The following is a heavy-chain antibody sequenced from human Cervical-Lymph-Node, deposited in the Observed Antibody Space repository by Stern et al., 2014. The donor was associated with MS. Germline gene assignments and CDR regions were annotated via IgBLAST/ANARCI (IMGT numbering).Heavy chain of an antibody. V-gene: IGHV1-3*01. CDR3: AKEGANDCFDY. CDR2: INAGTGNT. Sequence: QVQLVQSGAEVRKPGASVQASCKASGYTFTSYAMNWVRQAPGQRLEWMGGINAGTGNTKYSQKFQARVTLTRDTSASTAYMELSSLRSEDTAVYYCAKEGANDCFDYWGQGTLVTVSS. J-gene: IGHJ4*02. CDR1: GYTFTSYA.